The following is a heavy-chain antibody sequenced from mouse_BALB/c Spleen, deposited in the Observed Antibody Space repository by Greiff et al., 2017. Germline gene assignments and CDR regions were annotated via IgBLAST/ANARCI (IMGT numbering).Heavy chain of an antibody. Sequence: DVKLVESGPGLVKPSQSLSLTCTVTGYSITSDYAWNWIRQFPGNKLEWMGYISYSGSTSYNPSLKSRISITRDTSKNQFFLQLNSVTTEDTATDYCARYEDDGYAMDYWGQGTSVTVSS. CDR2: ISYSGST. CDR1: GYSITSDYA. J-gene: IGHJ4*01. CDR3: ARYEDDGYAMDY. D-gene: IGHD2-12*01. V-gene: IGHV3-2*02.